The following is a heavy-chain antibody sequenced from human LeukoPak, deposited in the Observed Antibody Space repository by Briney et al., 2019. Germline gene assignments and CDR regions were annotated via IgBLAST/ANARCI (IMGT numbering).Heavy chain of an antibody. V-gene: IGHV4-59*01. D-gene: IGHD6-19*01. CDR3: AREIAVAEANNWFDP. CDR2: IYYSGST. CDR1: GGSISSYY. Sequence: SETLSLTCTVSGGSISSYYWSWIRQPPGKGLEWIGYIYYSGSTNYNPSLKSRVTISVVTSKNQFSLKLSSVTAADTAVYYCAREIAVAEANNWFDPWGQGTLVTVSS. J-gene: IGHJ5*02.